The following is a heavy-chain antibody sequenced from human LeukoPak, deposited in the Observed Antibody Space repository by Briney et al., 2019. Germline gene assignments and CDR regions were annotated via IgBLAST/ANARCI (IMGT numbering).Heavy chain of an antibody. V-gene: IGHV1-69*06. J-gene: IGHJ3*02. CDR1: GGTFSSYA. Sequence: SVKVSCKASGGTFSSYAISWVRQARGQGLEWMGGIIPIFGTANYAQKFQGRVTITADKSTSTAYMELSSLRSEDTAVYYCARPQVPTYSSSSGYAFDIWGQGTMVTVSS. D-gene: IGHD6-6*01. CDR2: IIPIFGTA. CDR3: ARPQVPTYSSSSGYAFDI.